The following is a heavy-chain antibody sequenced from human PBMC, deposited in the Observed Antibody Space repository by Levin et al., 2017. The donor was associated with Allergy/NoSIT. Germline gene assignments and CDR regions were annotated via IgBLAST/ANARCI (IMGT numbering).Heavy chain of an antibody. CDR3: AKAGDRQLWSLDYYGMDV. D-gene: IGHD5-18*01. J-gene: IGHJ6*02. Sequence: GGSLRLSCAASGFTFSSYGMHWVRQAPGKGLEWVAVISYDGSNKYYADSVKGRFTISRDNSKNTLYLQMNSLRAEDTAVYYCAKAGDRQLWSLDYYGMDVWGQGTTVTVSS. CDR1: GFTFSSYG. CDR2: ISYDGSNK. V-gene: IGHV3-30*18.